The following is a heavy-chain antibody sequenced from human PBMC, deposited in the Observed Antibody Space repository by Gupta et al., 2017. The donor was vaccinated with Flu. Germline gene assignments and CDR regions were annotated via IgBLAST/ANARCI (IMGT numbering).Heavy chain of an antibody. Sequence: TNYNPSLKSRVTISVDTSKNPFSLKLNSVTAADTAVYYCARGAYTNSLNYWGQGTLVTVSS. CDR3: ARGAYTNSLNY. V-gene: IGHV4-34*01. J-gene: IGHJ4*02. CDR2: T. D-gene: IGHD2-21*01.